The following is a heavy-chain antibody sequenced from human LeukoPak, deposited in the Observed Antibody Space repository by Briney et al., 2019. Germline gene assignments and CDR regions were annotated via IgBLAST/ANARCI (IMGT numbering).Heavy chain of an antibody. CDR2: IYTSGST. CDR1: GGSISSGSYY. CDR3: ARDYGENGIAFDY. D-gene: IGHD4-17*01. V-gene: IGHV4-61*02. J-gene: IGHJ4*02. Sequence: SETLSLTCTVSGGSISSGSYYWNWIRQPAGKGLEWIGRIYTSGSTNYNPSLKSRVTISVDTSKNQFSLKLSSVTAADTAVYYCARDYGENGIAFDYWGQGTLVTVSS.